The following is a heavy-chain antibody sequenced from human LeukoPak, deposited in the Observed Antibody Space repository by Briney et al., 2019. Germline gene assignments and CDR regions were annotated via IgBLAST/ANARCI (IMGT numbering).Heavy chain of an antibody. CDR3: ARGRTYYYDSSGYPFDY. V-gene: IGHV3-21*01. CDR2: ISSSSSYI. Sequence: GGSLRLSCAVSGFTVSSNYMSWVRQAPGKGLEWVSSISSSSSYIYYADSVKGRFTISRDSAKNSLYLQMNSLRAEDTAVYYCARGRTYYYDSSGYPFDYWGQGTLVTVSS. D-gene: IGHD3-22*01. CDR1: GFTVSSNY. J-gene: IGHJ4*02.